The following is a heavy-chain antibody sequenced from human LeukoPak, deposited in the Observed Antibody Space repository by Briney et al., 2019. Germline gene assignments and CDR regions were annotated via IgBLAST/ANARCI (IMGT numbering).Heavy chain of an antibody. CDR3: TTDPWAFDS. CDR2: IKSKTDGCTA. V-gene: IGHV3-15*01. Sequence: GXSLRLSCAASGFTFSDAWMSWVRQAPGKGLECVGRIKSKTDGCTADYAAPVKGRFTVSRDYSKNTLYLQMNSLKTEDTAVYYCTTDPWAFDSWGQGTMVTVSS. J-gene: IGHJ3*02. CDR1: GFTFSDAW.